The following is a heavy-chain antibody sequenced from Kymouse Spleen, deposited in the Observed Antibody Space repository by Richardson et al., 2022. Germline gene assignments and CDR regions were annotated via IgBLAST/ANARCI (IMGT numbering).Heavy chain of an antibody. J-gene: IGHJ6*02. V-gene: IGHV4-39*01. CDR2: IYYSGST. CDR3: AREGGILGSSSWSGMDV. Sequence: QLQLQESGPGLVKPSETLSLTCTVSGGSISSSSYYWGWIRQPPGKGLEWIGSIYYSGSTYYNPSLKSRVTISVDTSKNQFSLKLSSVTAADTAVYYCAREGGILGSSSWSGMDVWGQGTTVTVSS. CDR1: GGSISSSSYY. D-gene: IGHD6-13*01.